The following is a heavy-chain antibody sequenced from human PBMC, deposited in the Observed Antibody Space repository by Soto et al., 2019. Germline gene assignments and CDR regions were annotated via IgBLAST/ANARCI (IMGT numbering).Heavy chain of an antibody. Sequence: EVQVVESGGGLVQPGGSLRLSCATSDFTISPYWMTWVRQTPGQGLEFVANIKEDGSVTNYVYSVKGRFTISRDNAKNSLYLQMNSLRAEDTAVYYCGTDQWGGAFDLWGRGTTVTVSS. J-gene: IGHJ3*01. V-gene: IGHV3-7*01. CDR1: DFTISPYW. D-gene: IGHD3-10*01. CDR3: GTDQWGGAFDL. CDR2: IKEDGSVT.